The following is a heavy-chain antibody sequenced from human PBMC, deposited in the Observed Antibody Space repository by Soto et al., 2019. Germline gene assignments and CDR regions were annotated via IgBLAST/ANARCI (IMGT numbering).Heavy chain of an antibody. CDR3: ARDLKAWLFSLDY. J-gene: IGHJ4*02. CDR2: IWYDGSNK. V-gene: IGHV3-33*01. Sequence: GASLRLSCAASGFTFSSYGMHWVRQAPGKGLEWVAVIWYDGSNKYYADSVKGRFTISRDNSKNTLYLQMNSLRAEDTAVYYCARDLKAWLFSLDYRGQGTLVTVSS. CDR1: GFTFSSYG. D-gene: IGHD3-22*01.